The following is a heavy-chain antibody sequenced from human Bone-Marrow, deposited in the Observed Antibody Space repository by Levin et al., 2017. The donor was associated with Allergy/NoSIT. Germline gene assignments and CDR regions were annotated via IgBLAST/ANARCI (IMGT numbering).Heavy chain of an antibody. CDR3: ARSSLTIGYFFD. V-gene: IGHV4-61*08. CDR1: GASVTSGAYH. D-gene: IGHD6-25*01. J-gene: IGHJ4*02. Sequence: PSETLSLTCSVSGASVTSGAYHWSWIRQPPGKGLEWIGSIFDTGATNYNPSLEGRFTLSIDTSNNQFSVRLPSVTAADTAVYYCARSSLTIGYFFDWGQGTLVTVSS. CDR2: IFDTGAT.